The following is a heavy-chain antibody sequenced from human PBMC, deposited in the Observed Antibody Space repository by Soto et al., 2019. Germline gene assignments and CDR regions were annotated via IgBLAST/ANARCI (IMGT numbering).Heavy chain of an antibody. Sequence: ASVKVSCKASGYTFTGYYMHWVRQAPGQGLEWMGWINPNSGGTNYAQKFQGWVTMTRDTSISTAYMELSRLRSDDTAVYYCAKDFGAVTTDYGMDVWGQGTTVTVSS. CDR1: GYTFTGYY. CDR2: INPNSGGT. D-gene: IGHD4-4*01. CDR3: AKDFGAVTTDYGMDV. V-gene: IGHV1-2*04. J-gene: IGHJ6*02.